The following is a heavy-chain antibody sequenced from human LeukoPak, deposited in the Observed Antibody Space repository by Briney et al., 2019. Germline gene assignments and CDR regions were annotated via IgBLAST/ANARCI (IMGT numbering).Heavy chain of an antibody. CDR3: ARGDYSSGYYYYFDY. Sequence: SETLSLTCTVSGGFFSNYYWSWIRQPPEKGLEWIGYRYYSGSTNYNTSLKSRVTISLDTSKNQFSLKLYSVTAADTAVYYCARGDYSSGYYYYFDYWGQGTLVTVSS. CDR2: RYYSGST. V-gene: IGHV4-59*01. J-gene: IGHJ4*02. D-gene: IGHD3-22*01. CDR1: GGFFSNYY.